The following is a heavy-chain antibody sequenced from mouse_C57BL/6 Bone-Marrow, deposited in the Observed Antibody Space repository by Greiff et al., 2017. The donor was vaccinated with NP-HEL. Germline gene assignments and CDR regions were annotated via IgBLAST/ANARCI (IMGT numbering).Heavy chain of an antibody. CDR3: ARSTTGGFAY. D-gene: IGHD2-1*01. J-gene: IGHJ3*01. CDR1: GYTFTDYN. V-gene: IGHV1-22*01. Sequence: VQLQQSGPELVKPGASVKMSCKASGYTFTDYNMHWVKQSHGKSLEWIGYINPNNGGTSYNQKFKGKATLTVNKSSSTAYRELRSLTSEYAAVYYCARSTTGGFAYWGQGTLVTVSA. CDR2: INPNNGGT.